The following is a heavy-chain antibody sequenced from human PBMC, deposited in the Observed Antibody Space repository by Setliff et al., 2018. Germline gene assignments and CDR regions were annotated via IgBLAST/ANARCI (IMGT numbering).Heavy chain of an antibody. V-gene: IGHV4-38-2*02. Sequence: SETLSLTCAVPGYSISSGYYWGWIRQPPGKGLEWIGSIYHSGSTYYNPSLKSRVTISVDTSKNQFSLKLSSVTAADTAVYYCAREQWLDPPGYYYMDVWAKGTTVTVSS. D-gene: IGHD6-19*01. CDR1: GYSISSGYY. CDR3: AREQWLDPPGYYYMDV. CDR2: IYHSGST. J-gene: IGHJ6*03.